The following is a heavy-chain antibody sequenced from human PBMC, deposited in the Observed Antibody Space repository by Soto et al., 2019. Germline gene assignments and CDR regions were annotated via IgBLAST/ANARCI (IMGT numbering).Heavy chain of an antibody. CDR3: AREPAGTYYFDY. V-gene: IGHV6-1*01. D-gene: IGHD6-13*01. J-gene: IGHJ4*02. CDR2: TYYRSKWYN. CDR1: GDSVSSNSAA. Sequence: PSQTLSLTCAISGDSVSSNSAAWNWIRPSPSRGLEWLGRTYYRSKWYNDYAVSVRSRITINPDTSKNQFSLQLNSVTPEDTGVYYCAREPAGTYYFDYWGQGTLVTVSS.